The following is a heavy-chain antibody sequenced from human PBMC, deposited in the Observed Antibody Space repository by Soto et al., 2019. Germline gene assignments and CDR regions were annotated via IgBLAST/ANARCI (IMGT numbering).Heavy chain of an antibody. J-gene: IGHJ4*02. D-gene: IGHD3-22*01. V-gene: IGHV1-69*13. CDR2: IIPIFGTA. Sequence: GASVKVSCKASGGTFSSYAISWVRLAPGQGLEWMGEIIPIFGTANYAQKFQGRVTITADESTSTAYMELSSLRSEDTAVYYCARKSYDSSGYYGVGFDYWGQGTLVTVS. CDR3: ARKSYDSSGYYGVGFDY. CDR1: GGTFSSYA.